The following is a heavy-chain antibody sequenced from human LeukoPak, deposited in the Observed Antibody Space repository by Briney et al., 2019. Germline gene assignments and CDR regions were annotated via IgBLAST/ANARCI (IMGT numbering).Heavy chain of an antibody. CDR3: ARDPEYYDILTGFNYYYYYGMDV. CDR1: GFTFSSYE. D-gene: IGHD3-9*01. CDR2: ISSSGSTI. J-gene: IGHJ6*04. V-gene: IGHV3-48*03. Sequence: GSLRLSCAASGFTFSSYEMNWVRQAPGKGLEWVSYISSSGSTIYYADSVKGRFTISRDNAKNSLYLQMNSLRAEDTAVYYCARDPEYYDILTGFNYYYYYGMDVWGKGTTVTVSS.